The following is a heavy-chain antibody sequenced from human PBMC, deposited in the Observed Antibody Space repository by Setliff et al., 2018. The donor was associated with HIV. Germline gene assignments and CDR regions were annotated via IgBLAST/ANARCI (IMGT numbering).Heavy chain of an antibody. V-gene: IGHV4-61*02. CDR1: GGSISSGSYY. CDR3: ARVGGTTWGVYYYDYYMDV. CDR2: IYTSGST. J-gene: IGHJ6*03. Sequence: SETLSLTCTVSGGSISSGSYYWNWIRQPAGKGLEWIGRIYTSGSTNYNPSLKSRVTISVDTSRNQFSLKLSSVTAADPAVYYCARVGGTTWGVYYYDYYMDVWGKGTTVTVS. D-gene: IGHD1-7*01.